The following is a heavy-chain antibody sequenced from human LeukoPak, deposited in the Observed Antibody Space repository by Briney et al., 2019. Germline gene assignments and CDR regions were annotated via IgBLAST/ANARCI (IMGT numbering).Heavy chain of an antibody. CDR2: IYYSGST. CDR3: AAHNEIVGATSLDY. CDR1: GGSISSYY. Sequence: SETLSLTCTVSGGSISSYYWSWIRQPPGKGLEWIGYIYYSGSTNYNPSLKSRVTIPVDTSKNQFSLKLSSVTAADTAVYYCAAHNEIVGATSLDYWGQGTLVTVSS. V-gene: IGHV4-59*08. D-gene: IGHD1-26*01. J-gene: IGHJ4*02.